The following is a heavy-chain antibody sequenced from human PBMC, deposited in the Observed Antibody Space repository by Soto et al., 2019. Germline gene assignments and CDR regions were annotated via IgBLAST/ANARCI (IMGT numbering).Heavy chain of an antibody. CDR1: GFTFTNYA. J-gene: IGHJ4*02. V-gene: IGHV3-23*01. Sequence: HPGGSLRLSCAASGFTFTNYAMTWVRQAPGRGLEWVSSISGSGDTTYYADSVEGRFTISRDNSKNTLYLQMNSLRDEDTALYYCEKVKTWTYLDFWGPGTLVTVSS. CDR3: EKVKTWTYLDF. CDR2: ISGSGDTT. D-gene: IGHD5-12*01.